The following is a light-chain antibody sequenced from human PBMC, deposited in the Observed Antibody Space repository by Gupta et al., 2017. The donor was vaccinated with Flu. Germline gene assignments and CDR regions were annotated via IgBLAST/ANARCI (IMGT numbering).Light chain of an antibody. CDR2: GAS. CDR1: QSVSSSY. V-gene: IGKV3-20*01. J-gene: IGKJ2*03. CDR3: QQYGSSPPYS. Sequence: EIVLPQSPGTLSLSPGERATLSCRASQSVSSSYLAWYQQTPGQAPRLLIYGASSRATGIPDRFSGSGSGTDFTLTISRLEPEDFAVYYCQQYGSSPPYSFGQGTKLEIK.